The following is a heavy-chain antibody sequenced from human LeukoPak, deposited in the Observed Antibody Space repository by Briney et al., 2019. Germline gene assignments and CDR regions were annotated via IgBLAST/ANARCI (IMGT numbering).Heavy chain of an antibody. V-gene: IGHV4-59*01. D-gene: IGHD3-22*01. CDR2: IYSTGDT. J-gene: IGHJ4*03. Sequence: PSETLSLTCTVSGASINNYYWSWVRQPPLKGLDWIGYIYSTGDTSYNPSLESRVSISMDTSKNHFSLEITSVTAADTAVYYCARGSRVYDRSGFHTWHDYWGHGTLVTVSS. CDR1: GASINNYY. CDR3: ARGSRVYDRSGFHTWHDY.